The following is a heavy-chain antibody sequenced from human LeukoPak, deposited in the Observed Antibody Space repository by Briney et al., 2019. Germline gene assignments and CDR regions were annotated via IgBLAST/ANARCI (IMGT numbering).Heavy chain of an antibody. Sequence: PGGSLRLSCAASGFTFGDYSMNWVRQAPGKGLEWVSSISSSSSYIFYADSLKDRFTISRDNARNSLFLQMNSLRAEDTAVYYCARGGRSTYFDWSPDYWGQGTLVTVSS. J-gene: IGHJ4*02. V-gene: IGHV3-21*01. D-gene: IGHD3-9*01. CDR2: ISSSSSYI. CDR3: ARGGRSTYFDWSPDY. CDR1: GFTFGDYS.